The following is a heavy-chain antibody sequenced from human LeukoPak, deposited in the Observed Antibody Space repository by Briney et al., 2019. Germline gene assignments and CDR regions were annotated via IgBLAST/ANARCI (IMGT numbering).Heavy chain of an antibody. J-gene: IGHJ5*02. CDR1: GGSFSGYY. CDR2: INHSGST. Sequence: PSETLSLTYAVYGGSFSGYYWSWTRQPPGKGLEWIGEINHSGSTNYNPSLKSRVTISVDTSKNQFSLKLRSLTAADTAVYYCARKRITIFGVLYWFDPWGQGTLVTVSS. CDR3: ARKRITIFGVLYWFDP. D-gene: IGHD3-3*01. V-gene: IGHV4-34*01.